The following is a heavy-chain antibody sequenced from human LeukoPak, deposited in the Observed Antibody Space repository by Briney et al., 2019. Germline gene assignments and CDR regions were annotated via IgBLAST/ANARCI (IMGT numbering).Heavy chain of an antibody. J-gene: IGHJ4*02. D-gene: IGHD5-18*01. V-gene: IGHV4-59*08. CDR1: GGSISSYY. CDR3: ARLVDTAMADFDY. CDR2: IYYSGST. Sequence: PSETLSLTCTVSGGSISSYYWSWIRQPPGKGLEWIGYIYYSGSTNYNPSLKSRVTISVDTSKKQFSLKLSSVTAADTAVYYCARLVDTAMADFDYWGQGTQVTVSS.